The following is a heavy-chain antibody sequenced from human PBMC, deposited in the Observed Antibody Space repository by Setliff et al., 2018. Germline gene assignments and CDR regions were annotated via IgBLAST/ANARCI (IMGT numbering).Heavy chain of an antibody. Sequence: PSETLSLTCTVSGDSISSYYWSWIRQPPGKGLEWIGYIYYSGSTNYNPSLKSRVTMSVATFENHFSLKLNSLTAADTAVYYCARVTNWGLDLRFDPWGQGIRGTVS. J-gene: IGHJ5*02. CDR3: ARVTNWGLDLRFDP. D-gene: IGHD7-27*01. CDR1: GDSISSYY. V-gene: IGHV4-59*01. CDR2: IYYSGST.